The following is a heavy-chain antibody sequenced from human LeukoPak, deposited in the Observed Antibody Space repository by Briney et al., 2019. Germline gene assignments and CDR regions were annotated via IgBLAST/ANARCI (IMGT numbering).Heavy chain of an antibody. J-gene: IGHJ4*02. CDR3: ARGEHYGDFFDY. V-gene: IGHV3-23*01. CDR1: GFTFSSYA. CDR2: ISGSGDNT. Sequence: PGGSLRLSCAASGFTFSSYAMSWVRQAPGRGLEWVSTISGSGDNTYYADSVKGRFTISRDNSKSTLYLQMNSLRAEDTAVYFCARGEHYGDFFDYWGQGTLVTVSS. D-gene: IGHD4-17*01.